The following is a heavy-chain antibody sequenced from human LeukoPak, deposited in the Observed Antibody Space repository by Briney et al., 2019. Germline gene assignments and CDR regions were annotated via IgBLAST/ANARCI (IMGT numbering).Heavy chain of an antibody. CDR2: ISGSGGST. J-gene: IGHJ4*02. Sequence: PGGSLRLSCAASGFTFSSYAMSWVRQAPGKGLEWVSAISGSGGSTYYADSVKGRFTISRDNSKNTLYLQMNSLRAEDTAVYYCAKAPLWFGEFYYFDYRGQGTLVTVSS. CDR1: GFTFSSYA. D-gene: IGHD3-10*01. V-gene: IGHV3-23*01. CDR3: AKAPLWFGEFYYFDY.